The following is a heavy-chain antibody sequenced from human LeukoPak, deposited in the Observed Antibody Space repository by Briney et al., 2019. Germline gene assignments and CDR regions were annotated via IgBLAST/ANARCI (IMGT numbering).Heavy chain of an antibody. J-gene: IGHJ4*02. D-gene: IGHD1-26*01. CDR3: AHLGATGLSIDY. CDR1: GGSFSGYY. Sequence: SETLSLTCAVYGGSFSGYYWSWIRQPPGKGLEWIGYIYHSGSTYYNPSLKSRVTISVDRSKNQFSLKLSSVTAADTAVYYCAHLGATGLSIDYWGQGTLVTVSS. CDR2: IYHSGST. V-gene: IGHV4-34*01.